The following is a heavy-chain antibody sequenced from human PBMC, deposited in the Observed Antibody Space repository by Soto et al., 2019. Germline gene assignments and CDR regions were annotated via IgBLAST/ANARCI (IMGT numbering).Heavy chain of an antibody. J-gene: IGHJ4*02. CDR3: ARKYSSSWYDY. CDR1: GGSISSGGYY. D-gene: IGHD6-13*01. Sequence: SETLSLTCTVSGGSISSGGYYWSWIRQHPGKGLEWIGYIYYSGSTYYNPSLKSRVTISVDTSKNQFSLKLSSVTAADTAVYYCARKYSSSWYDYWGQGTLVTVSS. CDR2: IYYSGST. V-gene: IGHV4-31*03.